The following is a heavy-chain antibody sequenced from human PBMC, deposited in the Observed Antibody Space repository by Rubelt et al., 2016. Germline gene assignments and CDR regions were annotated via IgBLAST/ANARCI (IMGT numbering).Heavy chain of an antibody. J-gene: IGHJ6*04. CDR2: INPHNGAT. V-gene: IGHV1-18*01. CDR1: SYG. CDR3: ARAPYYVSGAYYGLDV. Sequence: SYGISWVRQAPGQGLEWMGRINPHNGATDYAPKFQGRVTVTRDTSTSTVYMELSSLRSEDTAVYYCARAPYYVSGAYYGLDVWGKGTTVTVSS. D-gene: IGHD3-10*01.